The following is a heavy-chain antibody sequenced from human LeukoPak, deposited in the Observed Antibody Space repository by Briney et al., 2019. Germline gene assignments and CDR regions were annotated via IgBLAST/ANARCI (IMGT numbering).Heavy chain of an antibody. CDR3: ARDRRLGELSFIPTAFDI. Sequence: GGSLRLSCAASGFTFSSYGVSWVRQAPGKGLEWVSSISSSSSYIYYADSVKGRFAISRDNAKNSLYLQMNSLRAEDTAVYYCARDRRLGELSFIPTAFDIWGQGTMVTVSS. J-gene: IGHJ3*02. D-gene: IGHD3-16*02. CDR2: ISSSSSYI. V-gene: IGHV3-21*01. CDR1: GFTFSSYG.